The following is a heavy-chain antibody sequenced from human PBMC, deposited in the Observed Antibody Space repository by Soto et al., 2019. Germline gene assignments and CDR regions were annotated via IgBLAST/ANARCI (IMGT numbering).Heavy chain of an antibody. V-gene: IGHV1-69*01. CDR3: ARDGGRHSGGIDY. CDR1: GGTFSSYS. CDR2: IIPIFGTA. J-gene: IGHJ4*02. Sequence: QVQLVQSGAEVKKPGSSVQVSCKASGGTFSSYSINWVRQAPGQGLEWMGEIIPIFGTANYAQKFQGRVTITADESTSTAYMELRSLRSEDTAVYYCARDGGRHSGGIDYWGQGTLVTVSS. D-gene: IGHD1-26*01.